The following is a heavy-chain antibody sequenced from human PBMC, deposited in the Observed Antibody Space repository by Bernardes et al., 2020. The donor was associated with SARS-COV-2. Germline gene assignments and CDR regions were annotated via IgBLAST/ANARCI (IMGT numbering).Heavy chain of an antibody. CDR1: GYSFTSHW. CDR3: ARPEIYSGYEN. Sequence: LKISCEGSGYSFTSHWIAWVRQMPGKGLEWMGTIYPGDSDTRYSPSFEGQVTISADKSISTAYLQWSSLKASDTAIYYCARPEIYSGYENWGQGTLVTVSS. D-gene: IGHD5-12*01. V-gene: IGHV5-51*01. CDR2: IYPGDSDT. J-gene: IGHJ4*02.